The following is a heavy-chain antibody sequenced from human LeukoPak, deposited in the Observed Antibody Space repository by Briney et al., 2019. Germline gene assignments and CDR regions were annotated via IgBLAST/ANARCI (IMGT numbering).Heavy chain of an antibody. D-gene: IGHD3-22*01. CDR2: IKQDGSEK. J-gene: IGHJ6*03. Sequence: GGSLRLSCAASGFTFSSYWMSWVRQAPGKGLEWVANIKQDGSEKYYVDSVKGRFTISRDNAKNSLYLQMNSLRAEDTAVYYCARDSVTVVITTSPYYYYYMDVWGKGTTVTISS. CDR1: GFTFSSYW. CDR3: ARDSVTVVITTSPYYYYYMDV. V-gene: IGHV3-7*01.